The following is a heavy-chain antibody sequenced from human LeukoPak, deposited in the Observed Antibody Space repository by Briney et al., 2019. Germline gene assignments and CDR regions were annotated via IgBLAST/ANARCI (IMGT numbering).Heavy chain of an antibody. CDR2: IRYDGSNK. Sequence: GGSLRLSCAASGFTFSSYGMHWVRQAPGKGLEWVAFIRYDGSNKYYADSVKGRFTISRDNSKNTLYLQMNSLRAEDTAVYYCAKAVFWSAKDFQHWGQGTLVTVSS. CDR3: AKAVFWSAKDFQH. D-gene: IGHD3-3*01. CDR1: GFTFSSYG. J-gene: IGHJ1*01. V-gene: IGHV3-30*02.